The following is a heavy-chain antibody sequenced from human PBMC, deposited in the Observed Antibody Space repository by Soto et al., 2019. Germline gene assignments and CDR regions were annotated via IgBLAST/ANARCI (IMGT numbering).Heavy chain of an antibody. Sequence: QVPLQESGPGLVKPSQTLSLTCTVSGGSISSGGYYWSWIRQHPGKGLEWIGYIYYSGSTYYNPSLKSRVTISVDTSKNQFSLKLSSVTAADTAVYYCARDSSPTGYYYYGMDVWGQGTTVTVSS. V-gene: IGHV4-31*03. J-gene: IGHJ6*02. CDR2: IYYSGST. D-gene: IGHD6-13*01. CDR1: GGSISSGGYY. CDR3: ARDSSPTGYYYYGMDV.